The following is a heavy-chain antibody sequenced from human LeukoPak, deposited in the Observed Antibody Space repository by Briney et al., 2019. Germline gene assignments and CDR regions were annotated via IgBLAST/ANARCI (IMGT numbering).Heavy chain of an antibody. Sequence: ASVKVSCTASGYTFTIYGISWVRQAPGQGLEWMGWISAYNGNTNYAQKLQGRVTMTTDTSTSTAYMELRSLRSDDTAVYYCARTLPYYYDSSGYCLDTTPGFDYWGQGTLVTVSS. J-gene: IGHJ4*02. CDR2: ISAYNGNT. V-gene: IGHV1-18*01. CDR3: ARTLPYYYDSSGYCLDTTPGFDY. CDR1: GYTFTIYG. D-gene: IGHD3-22*01.